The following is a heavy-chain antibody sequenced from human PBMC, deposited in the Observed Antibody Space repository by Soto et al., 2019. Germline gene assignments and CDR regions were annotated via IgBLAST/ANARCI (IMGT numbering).Heavy chain of an antibody. CDR1: GFTFSSYA. D-gene: IGHD6-13*01. V-gene: IGHV3-23*01. J-gene: IGHJ1*01. Sequence: EVQLLESGGGLVQPGGSLRLSCAASGFTFSSYAMSWVRQAPGKGLEWVSAISGSGGSTYYADSVKGRFTISRDNYKNTLYLQMNRLRAEDTAVYYCAKDKQQLSHLRYFQHWGQGTLVTVSS. CDR2: ISGSGGST. CDR3: AKDKQQLSHLRYFQH.